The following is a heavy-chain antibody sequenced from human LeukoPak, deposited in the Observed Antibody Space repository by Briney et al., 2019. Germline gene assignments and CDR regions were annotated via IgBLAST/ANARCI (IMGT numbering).Heavy chain of an antibody. CDR2: IYYSGST. V-gene: IGHV4-59*01. CDR3: ARVRGYDFWSGPYYYYYYMDV. J-gene: IGHJ6*03. D-gene: IGHD3-3*01. CDR1: GGSISSYY. Sequence: SETLSLTCTVSGGSISSYYWSWIRQPPGKGLEGIGYIYYSGSTNYNPSLKSRVTISVDTSKNQFSLKLSSVTAADTAVYYCARVRGYDFWSGPYYYYYYMDVWGKGTTVTVSS.